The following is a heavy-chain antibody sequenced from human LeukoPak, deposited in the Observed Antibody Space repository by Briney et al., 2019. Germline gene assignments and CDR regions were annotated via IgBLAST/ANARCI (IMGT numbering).Heavy chain of an antibody. J-gene: IGHJ6*03. CDR2: IYTSGST. Sequence: SETLSLTCTVSGGSISSYYWSWTRQPPGKGLEWIGYIYTSGSTNYNPSLKSRVTISVDTSKNQFSLKLSSVTAADTAVYYCARHAPYYDFWSGYRPDYYYYYYMDVWGKGTTVTVSS. CDR3: ARHAPYYDFWSGYRPDYYYYYYMDV. CDR1: GGSISSYY. D-gene: IGHD3-3*01. V-gene: IGHV4-4*09.